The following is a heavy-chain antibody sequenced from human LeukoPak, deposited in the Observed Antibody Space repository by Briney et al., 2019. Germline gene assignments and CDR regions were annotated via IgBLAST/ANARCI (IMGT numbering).Heavy chain of an antibody. CDR3: SRENGAFSPFGY. J-gene: IGHJ4*02. Sequence: PSETLSLTCGVSGGSISNTNWWTWVRQPPGQGLEWIGEISLTGLTHYNPSLESRVTVSLDKSKNQLSLNLTSVTAADTAVYYCSRENGAFSPFGYWGQGTLVTVLS. CDR1: GGSISNTNW. CDR2: ISLTGLT. D-gene: IGHD2-8*01. V-gene: IGHV4-4*02.